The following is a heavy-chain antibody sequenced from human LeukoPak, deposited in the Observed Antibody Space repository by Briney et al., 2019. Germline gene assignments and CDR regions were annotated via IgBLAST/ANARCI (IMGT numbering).Heavy chain of an antibody. CDR2: INPNSGGT. CDR3: ARGASGSYYDYYYYYMDV. J-gene: IGHJ6*03. V-gene: IGHV1-2*02. D-gene: IGHD1-26*01. Sequence: ASVKVSCKASGYTFTGYDMHWGRQAPGQGLEWMGWINPNSGGTNYAQKFQGRVTMTRDTSISTAYMELSRLRSDDTAVYYCARGASGSYYDYYYYYMDVWGKGTTVTVSS. CDR1: GYTFTGYD.